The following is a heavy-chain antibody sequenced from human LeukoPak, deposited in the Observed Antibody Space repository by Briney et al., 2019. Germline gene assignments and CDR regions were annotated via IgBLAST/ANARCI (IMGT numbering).Heavy chain of an antibody. D-gene: IGHD2-2*01. V-gene: IGHV4-38-2*02. CDR1: GYSISCGNY. J-gene: IGHJ4*02. CDR2: IYHSGST. CDR3: AKRYCSSTTCYDDRGAFDY. Sequence: SETLSLTCTVSGYSISCGNYWDWIRQPPGKGLEWIGSIYHSGSTYYNPSLKSRVTISVDTSKNQFSLKLSSVTAADTAVYYCAKRYCSSTTCYDDRGAFDYWGQGTLVTVSS.